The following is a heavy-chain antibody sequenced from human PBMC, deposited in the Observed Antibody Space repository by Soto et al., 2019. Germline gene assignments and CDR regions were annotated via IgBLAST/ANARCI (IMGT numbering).Heavy chain of an antibody. CDR2: ISYTGTT. D-gene: IGHD6-19*01. CDR3: AKLVAVAGTDDWFDP. Sequence: QVQLQESGPGLVKPSETLSLTCTVSGGSVSSGSYYWTWIRQPPGKGLEWIGYISYTGTTNYNPSLNSRVTISVDTSKHQFSLRLSSVTPAATALYYCAKLVAVAGTDDWFDPWGQGTLVTVSS. V-gene: IGHV4-61*01. J-gene: IGHJ5*02. CDR1: GGSVSSGSYY.